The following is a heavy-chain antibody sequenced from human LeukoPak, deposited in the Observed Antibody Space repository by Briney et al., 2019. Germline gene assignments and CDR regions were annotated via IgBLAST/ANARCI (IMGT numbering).Heavy chain of an antibody. D-gene: IGHD4-23*01. J-gene: IGHJ6*03. CDR2: IYYSGST. CDR1: GGSISSYY. Sequence: SETLSLTCTVSGGSISSYYWSWIRQPPGKGLEWIGYIYYSGSTNYNPSLKSRVTISVDTSKNQFSLNLSSVTAADTAMYYCAREVADYGGYYYYHYMDVWGKGTTVTISS. V-gene: IGHV4-59*12. CDR3: AREVADYGGYYYYHYMDV.